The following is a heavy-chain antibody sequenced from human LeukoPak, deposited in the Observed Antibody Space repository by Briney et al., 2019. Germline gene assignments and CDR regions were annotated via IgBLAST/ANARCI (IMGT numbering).Heavy chain of an antibody. Sequence: SVKVSCKASGFTSTNFAVQWVRQARGQRLEWIGCIIVGSGATKCAQDFQERVTITRDLSTSTLYMELRSLTSEDTAVYYCAADLSNPRMGASYLDSWGQGTLVTVSS. J-gene: IGHJ4*02. CDR1: GFTSTNFA. CDR2: IIVGSGAT. V-gene: IGHV1-58*01. D-gene: IGHD3-16*01. CDR3: AADLSNPRMGASYLDS.